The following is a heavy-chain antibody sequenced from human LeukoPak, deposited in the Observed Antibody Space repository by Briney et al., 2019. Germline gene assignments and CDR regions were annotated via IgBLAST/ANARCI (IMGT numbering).Heavy chain of an antibody. CDR3: ARGEDSSGWFVY. D-gene: IGHD6-19*01. CDR1: GGSFSGYY. CDR2: INHSGST. J-gene: IGHJ4*02. V-gene: IGHV4-34*01. Sequence: SETLSLTCAVYGGSFSGYYWSSIRQPPGKGREWSGEINHSGSTNYNPSLKSRVNISVDTSKNQFSQKLSSVSAADTAVYYCARGEDSSGWFVYWGQGTLVTVSS.